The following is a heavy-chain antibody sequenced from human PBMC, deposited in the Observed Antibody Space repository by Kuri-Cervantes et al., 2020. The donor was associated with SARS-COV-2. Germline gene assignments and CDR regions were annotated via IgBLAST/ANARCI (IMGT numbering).Heavy chain of an antibody. CDR3: ASELLWYFDL. CDR2: ISYDGSNK. D-gene: IGHD1-26*01. J-gene: IGHJ2*01. Sequence: GGSLRLSCAASGFTFSSYAMHWVRQAPGKGLEWVAVISYDGSNKYYADSVKGRFTISRDNSKNTLYLQMNSLGAEDTAVYYCASELLWYFDLWGRGTLVTVSS. V-gene: IGHV3-30*04. CDR1: GFTFSSYA.